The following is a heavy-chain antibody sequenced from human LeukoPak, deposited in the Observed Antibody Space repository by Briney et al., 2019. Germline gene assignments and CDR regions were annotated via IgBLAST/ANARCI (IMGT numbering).Heavy chain of an antibody. Sequence: GGSLRLSCAASGLTFSNYAMSWVRQAPGKGLEWVSAISGSGGSTYFADSVKGRFTISRDNSNNTLYLQMKSLRAEDTAVYYCAKDRGYCSGVNCYRFDYWGQGTLVTVSS. V-gene: IGHV3-23*01. CDR1: GLTFSNYA. CDR2: ISGSGGST. CDR3: AKDRGYCSGVNCYRFDY. J-gene: IGHJ4*02. D-gene: IGHD2-15*01.